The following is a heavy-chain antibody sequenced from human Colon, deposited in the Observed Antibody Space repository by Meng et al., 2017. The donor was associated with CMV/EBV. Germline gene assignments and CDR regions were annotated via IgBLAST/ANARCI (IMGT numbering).Heavy chain of an antibody. Sequence: GESLKISCAASGFTFSSYGMTWVRQPPGKGLEWVSTIVSSSTYVFFADSVKGRFTISRDNAKNSLYLQMNSLRVEDTGIYYCVRDTISGVVASDYWGQGALVTVSS. V-gene: IGHV3-21*01. CDR1: GFTFSSYG. D-gene: IGHD3-3*01. J-gene: IGHJ4*02. CDR2: IVSSSTYV. CDR3: VRDTISGVVASDY.